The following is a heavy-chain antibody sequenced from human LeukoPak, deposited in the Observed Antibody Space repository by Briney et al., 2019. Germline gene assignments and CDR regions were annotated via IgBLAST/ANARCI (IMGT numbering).Heavy chain of an antibody. CDR1: GFTFRDFW. V-gene: IGHV3-7*03. CDR3: AKDLWFGELNNWFDP. J-gene: IGHJ5*02. D-gene: IGHD3-10*01. CDR2: IQQNGIEK. Sequence: GGSLRLSCAASGFTFRDFWMSWVRQAPGKGLEWVANIQQNGIEKYSVEGRFTISRDNVNSLLYLRINSLRAEDTAVYYCAKDLWFGELNNWFDPWGQGTLVAVSS.